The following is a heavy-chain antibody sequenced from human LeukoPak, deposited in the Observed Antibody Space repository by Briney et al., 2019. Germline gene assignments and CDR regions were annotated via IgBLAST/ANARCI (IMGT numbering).Heavy chain of an antibody. CDR1: GYTFTSYG. Sequence: VASVTVSCKASGYTFTSYGISWVRQAPGQGLEWMGWISAYNGNTNYAQKLQGRVTMTTDTSTSTAYMELRSLRSDDTAVYYCARGAIKRYCSGGSCYSDYCGQGTLVTVSS. D-gene: IGHD2-15*01. V-gene: IGHV1-18*01. J-gene: IGHJ4*02. CDR3: ARGAIKRYCSGGSCYSDY. CDR2: ISAYNGNT.